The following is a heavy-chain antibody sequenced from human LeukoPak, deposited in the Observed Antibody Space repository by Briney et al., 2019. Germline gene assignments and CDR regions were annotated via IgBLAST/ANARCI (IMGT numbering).Heavy chain of an antibody. CDR1: GGSISSYY. Sequence: KPSETLSLTCTVSGGSISSYYWSWIRQPARKGLEWIGRIYTSGSTNYNPSLKSRVTMSVDTSKNQFSLKLSSVTAADTAVYYCARELGGYSSGWYLDYWGQGTLVTVSS. D-gene: IGHD6-19*01. CDR2: IYTSGST. J-gene: IGHJ4*02. V-gene: IGHV4-4*07. CDR3: ARELGGYSSGWYLDY.